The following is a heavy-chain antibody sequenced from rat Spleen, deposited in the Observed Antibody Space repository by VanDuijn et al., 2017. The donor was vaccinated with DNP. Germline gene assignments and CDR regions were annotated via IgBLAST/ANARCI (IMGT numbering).Heavy chain of an antibody. V-gene: IGHV3-3*01. CDR1: GYSITSCCR. D-gene: IGHD1-4*01. J-gene: IGHJ4*01. CDR2: VNSAGTT. Sequence: EVQLQESGPGLVRPSQSLSLTCSVTGYSITSCCRWNWIRKFPGNKLEWMGSVNSAGTTNYNPSLKSRISITRDTSKNQLFLQVNSVTTEDTATYYCARWPGYNPPYAMDAWGQGTSVTVSS. CDR3: ARWPGYNPPYAMDA.